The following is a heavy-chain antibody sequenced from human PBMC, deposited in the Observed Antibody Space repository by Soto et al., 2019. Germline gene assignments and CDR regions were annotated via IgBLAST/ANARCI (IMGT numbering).Heavy chain of an antibody. CDR1: GYNFNIYW. J-gene: IGHJ5*02. Sequence: GESLKISCKGSGYNFNIYWIGWVRQMLGKGLEWMGIIYPGDSNTRYSPSFQGQVTISADKSISTAYLQWSSLKASDTAMYYCARTSTNWFDPWGQGTLVTVSS. CDR3: ARTSTNWFDP. D-gene: IGHD4-17*01. CDR2: IYPGDSNT. V-gene: IGHV5-51*01.